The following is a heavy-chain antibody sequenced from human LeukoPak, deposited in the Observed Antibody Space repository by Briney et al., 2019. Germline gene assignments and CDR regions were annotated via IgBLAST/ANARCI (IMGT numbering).Heavy chain of an antibody. V-gene: IGHV1-18*01. J-gene: IGHJ4*02. Sequence: ASVKVSCKASGYSFTTHDINWVRQAPGQGLEWMGWISAYNGNTNYAQKLQGRVTMTTDTSTSTAYMELRSLRSDDTAVYYCARGGPLTFGGVIVPDFDYWGQGTLVTVSS. CDR2: ISAYNGNT. CDR3: ARGGPLTFGGVIVPDFDY. CDR1: GYSFTTHD. D-gene: IGHD3-16*02.